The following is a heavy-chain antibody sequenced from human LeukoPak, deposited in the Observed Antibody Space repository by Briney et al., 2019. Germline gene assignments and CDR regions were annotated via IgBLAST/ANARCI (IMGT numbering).Heavy chain of an antibody. CDR2: ISSSSSYI. CDR1: GFTFSSYS. J-gene: IGHJ3*02. V-gene: IGHV3-21*01. CDR3: ARDKEDAFDI. Sequence: GGSLRLSCAASGFTFSSYSMNWVRQAPGKGLEWVSSISSSSSYIYYADSVKGRFTISRDNSKNTLYPQMNSLRAEDTAVYYCARDKEDAFDIWGQGTMVTVSS.